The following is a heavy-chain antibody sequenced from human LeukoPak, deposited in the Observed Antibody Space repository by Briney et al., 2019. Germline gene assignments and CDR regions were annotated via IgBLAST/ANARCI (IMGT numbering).Heavy chain of an antibody. Sequence: GGSLRLSCAASGFTFDDYAMHWVRQAPGKGLEWVSLISWDGGSTYYADSVKGRFTISRDNSKNSLYLQMNSLRAEDTALYYCAKSHYYDSSGYLSGLVDYWGQGTLVTVSS. CDR3: AKSHYYDSSGYLSGLVDY. D-gene: IGHD3-22*01. J-gene: IGHJ4*02. CDR1: GFTFDDYA. V-gene: IGHV3-43D*03. CDR2: ISWDGGST.